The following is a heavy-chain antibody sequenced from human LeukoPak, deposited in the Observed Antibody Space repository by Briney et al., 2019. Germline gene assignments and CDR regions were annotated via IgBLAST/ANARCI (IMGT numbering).Heavy chain of an antibody. CDR3: ARDREDTATYYYYMDV. CDR1: GGSISSHY. J-gene: IGHJ6*03. D-gene: IGHD5-18*01. CDR2: IYYSGST. Sequence: SETLSLTCTVSGGSISSHYWSWVRQPPGKGLEWIGYIYYSGSTNYNPSLKSRGTISVDTSKNQFSLKLSSVTAADTAVYYCARDREDTATYYYYMDVWGKGTTVTVSS. V-gene: IGHV4-59*11.